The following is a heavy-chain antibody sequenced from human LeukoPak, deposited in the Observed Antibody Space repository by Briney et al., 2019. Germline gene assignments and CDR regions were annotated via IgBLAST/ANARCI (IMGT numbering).Heavy chain of an antibody. CDR3: ARNRDGYNSFDY. Sequence: PSGTLSLTCTVSGDSISSNYWNWIRQHPGKGLEWIGYIYYSGSSYYNPSLRSRVTISVDTSKNHFSLKLSSVTAADTAVYYCARNRDGYNSFDYWGQGTLVTVSS. V-gene: IGHV4-59*06. D-gene: IGHD5-24*01. CDR1: GDSISSNY. CDR2: IYYSGSS. J-gene: IGHJ4*02.